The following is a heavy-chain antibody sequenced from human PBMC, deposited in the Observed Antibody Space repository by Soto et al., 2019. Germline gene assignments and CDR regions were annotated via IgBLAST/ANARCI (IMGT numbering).Heavy chain of an antibody. D-gene: IGHD3-22*01. Sequence: SVKVSCKASGGTFSSYAISWVQQAPGQGLEWMGGIIPIFGTANYAQKFQGRVTITADESTSTAYMELSSLRSEDTAVYYCARVPSYYYDSSGPIDYWGQGTLVTVSS. V-gene: IGHV1-69*13. CDR2: IIPIFGTA. CDR1: GGTFSSYA. CDR3: ARVPSYYYDSSGPIDY. J-gene: IGHJ4*02.